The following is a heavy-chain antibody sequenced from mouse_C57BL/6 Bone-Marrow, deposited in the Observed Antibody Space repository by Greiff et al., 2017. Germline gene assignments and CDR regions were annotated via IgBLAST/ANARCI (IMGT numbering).Heavy chain of an antibody. CDR1: GFTFTDYY. V-gene: IGHV7-3*01. CDR3: ASPYCGKDWYFDV. D-gene: IGHD1-1*01. J-gene: IGHJ1*03. CDR2: IRNKANGYTT. Sequence: EVHLVESGGGLVQPGGSLSLSCAASGFTFTDYYMSWVRQPPGKALEWLGFIRNKANGYTTEYSASVKGRFTISRDNSQSILYLQMNALRAEDRATYYCASPYCGKDWYFDVWGTGTTVTVSS.